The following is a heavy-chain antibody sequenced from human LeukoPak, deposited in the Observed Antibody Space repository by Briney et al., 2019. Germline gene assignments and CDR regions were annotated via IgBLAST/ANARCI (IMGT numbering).Heavy chain of an antibody. V-gene: IGHV3-15*01. CDR3: TTAGFIAAGDY. D-gene: IGHD6-13*01. J-gene: IGHJ4*02. CDR1: GFTFSSYG. Sequence: GGSLRLSCAASGFTFSSYGMSWVRQAPGKGLEWVGRIKSKTDGGTTDYAAPVKGRFTISRDDSKNTLYLQMNSLKTEDTAVYYCTTAGFIAAGDYWGQGTLVTVSS. CDR2: IKSKTDGGTT.